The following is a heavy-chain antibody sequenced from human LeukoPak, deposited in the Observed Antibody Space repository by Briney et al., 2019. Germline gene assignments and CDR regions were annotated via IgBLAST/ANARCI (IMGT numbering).Heavy chain of an antibody. J-gene: IGHJ4*02. Sequence: GGSLRLSCAASGFTFSLYTMNWVRQAPGKGLEWVSSITGSGQMFYSDSVKGRFIISRDNAKNSLYLQMNGLRVEDTAVYYCVVWGEDRSGHRFDFWGQGTLVTVSS. D-gene: IGHD3-22*01. CDR2: ITGSGQM. CDR1: GFTFSLYT. CDR3: VVWGEDRSGHRFDF. V-gene: IGHV3-21*01.